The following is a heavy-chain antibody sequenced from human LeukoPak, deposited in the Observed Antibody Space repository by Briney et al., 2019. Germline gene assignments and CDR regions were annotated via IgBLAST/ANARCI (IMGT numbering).Heavy chain of an antibody. J-gene: IGHJ4*02. CDR3: AKIQRPNNDIFFDV. D-gene: IGHD3-9*01. Sequence: GGSLRLSCAASGFTFSSYAMHWVRQAPGKGLEWVAVISYDGSNKYYADSVKGRFTISRDNSKNTLYLQMNSLRDEDTAVYFCAKIQRPNNDIFFDVWGRGALVIVSS. CDR1: GFTFSSYA. CDR2: ISYDGSNK. V-gene: IGHV3-30*04.